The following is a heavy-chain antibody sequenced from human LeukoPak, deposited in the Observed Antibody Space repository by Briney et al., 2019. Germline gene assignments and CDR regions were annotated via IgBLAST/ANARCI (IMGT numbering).Heavy chain of an antibody. CDR1: GFTFSSYE. CDR2: ISSSGSTI. Sequence: GGSLRLSCAASGFTFSSYEMNWVRQAPGKGLEWVSYISSSGSTIYYADSVKGRFTISRDNAKNSLYLQMNSLRAEDTAVYYCARTKADPQGYFDWLGGYYYGMDVWGQGTTVTVSS. D-gene: IGHD3-9*01. CDR3: ARTKADPQGYFDWLGGYYYGMDV. V-gene: IGHV3-48*03. J-gene: IGHJ6*02.